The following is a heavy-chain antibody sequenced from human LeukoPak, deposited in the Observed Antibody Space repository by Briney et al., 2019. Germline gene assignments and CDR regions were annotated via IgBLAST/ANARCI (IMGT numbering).Heavy chain of an antibody. CDR2: ISAYNGNT. CDR1: GYTFTSYG. CDR3: ASDLELRFYYYYMDV. D-gene: IGHD1-7*01. Sequence: ASVKVSCKASGYTFTSYGISWVRQAPGQGLEWMGWISAYNGNTNYAQKLQGRVTMTTDTSTSTAYMELRSLRSDDTAVYYCASDLELRFYYYYMDVWGKGTTVTVSS. V-gene: IGHV1-18*01. J-gene: IGHJ6*03.